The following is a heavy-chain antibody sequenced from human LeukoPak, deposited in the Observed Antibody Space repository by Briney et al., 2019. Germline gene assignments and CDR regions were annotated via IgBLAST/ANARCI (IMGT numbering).Heavy chain of an antibody. CDR2: IRYDGSNK. Sequence: GGSLRLSCAASGFTFSSYGMHWVRQAPGKGLEWVAFIRYDGSNKYYADSVKGRFTISRDNSENTLYLQMNSMRAEDTAVYYCAKGNSRGYSSGSIPFDYWGQGTLVTVSS. CDR3: AKGNSRGYSSGSIPFDY. D-gene: IGHD6-19*01. CDR1: GFTFSSYG. V-gene: IGHV3-30*02. J-gene: IGHJ4*02.